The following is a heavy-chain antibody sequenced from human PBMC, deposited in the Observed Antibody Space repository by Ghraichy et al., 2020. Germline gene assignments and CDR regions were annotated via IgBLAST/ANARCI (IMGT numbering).Heavy chain of an antibody. V-gene: IGHV3-66*01. CDR2: IYNGGST. CDR1: GFIVSSNY. Sequence: GGSLRLSCAASGFIVSSNYMSWVRQAPGKGLEWVSVIYNGGSTYYADSVKGRFTISRDNSKNTLYLQMNSLRAEDTAVYYCGATTVIIGYYYGMDVWGQGTTVTVSS. J-gene: IGHJ6*02. D-gene: IGHD4-17*01. CDR3: GATTVIIGYYYGMDV.